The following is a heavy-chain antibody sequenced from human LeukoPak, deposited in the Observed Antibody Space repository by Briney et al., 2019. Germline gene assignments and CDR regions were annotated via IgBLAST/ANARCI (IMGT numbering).Heavy chain of an antibody. CDR1: EFTVSRNY. CDR3: TRDQMNY. Sequence: SGGSLRLSCTASEFTVSRNYMLWVRQAPGKGLEWVSLIFSNGDTHYADSVKGRFTISGDTSKNTVSLQMNSLRVEDTAMYYCTRDQMNYWGQGTLVTVSS. D-gene: IGHD5-24*01. CDR2: IFSNGDT. J-gene: IGHJ4*02. V-gene: IGHV3-53*01.